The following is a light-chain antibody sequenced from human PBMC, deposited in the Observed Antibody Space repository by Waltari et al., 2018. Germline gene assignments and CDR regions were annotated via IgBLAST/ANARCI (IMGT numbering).Light chain of an antibody. J-gene: IGLJ3*02. CDR1: TSTIGGND. Sequence: QSVLTQPPSASGSPGQPITISCSGRTSTIGGNDVYWYQHLPGTAPKLLIYNTNRRPSGVSERFSGSKSVTSASLAISVLRSEDEAYYYCATWDDSLSGVFGGGTKLTVL. V-gene: IGLV1-47*01. CDR2: NTN. CDR3: ATWDDSLSGV.